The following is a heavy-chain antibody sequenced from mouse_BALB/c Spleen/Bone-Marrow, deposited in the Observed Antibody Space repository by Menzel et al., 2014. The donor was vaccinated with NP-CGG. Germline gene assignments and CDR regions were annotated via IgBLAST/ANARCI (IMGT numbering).Heavy chain of an antibody. J-gene: IGHJ1*01. CDR3: ARSAGSSRYWYFDV. Sequence: EVKLLESGPGLVNPSQSLSLTCTVTGYSITSDYAWNWIRQFPGNKLEWMGYISYSDITSYNPSLKSRISITRDTSKNQFFLQLNSVTPEDTATYYCARSAGSSRYWYFDVWGAGTTVTVSS. V-gene: IGHV3-2*02. CDR2: ISYSDIT. D-gene: IGHD1-1*01. CDR1: GYSITSDYA.